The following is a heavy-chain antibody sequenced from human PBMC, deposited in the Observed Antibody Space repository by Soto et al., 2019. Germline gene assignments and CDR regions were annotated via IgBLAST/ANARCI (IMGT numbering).Heavy chain of an antibody. J-gene: IGHJ5*02. D-gene: IGHD3-10*01. CDR1: GGSFSGYY. Sequence: SETLSLTCAVYGGSFSGYYWSWIRQPPGKGLEWIGEINHSGSTNYNPSLKSRVTISVDTSKNQFSLKLSSVTAADTAVYYCAREPYPGSGSYYNWFDPWGQGTMVTVYS. CDR2: INHSGST. V-gene: IGHV4-34*01. CDR3: AREPYPGSGSYYNWFDP.